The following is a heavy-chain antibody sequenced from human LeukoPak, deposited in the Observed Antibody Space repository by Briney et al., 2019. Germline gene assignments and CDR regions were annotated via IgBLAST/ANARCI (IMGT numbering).Heavy chain of an antibody. CDR3: ARDYYGSGSQTWGNWFDP. J-gene: IGHJ5*02. Sequence: ASVKVSCKASGYTFTGYYMHWVRQAPGQGLEWMGWINPNSGGTNYAQKFQGRVTMTRDTSISTAYMELSRLRSDDTAVYYCARDYYGSGSQTWGNWFDPWGQGTLVTVSS. D-gene: IGHD3-10*01. CDR2: INPNSGGT. CDR1: GYTFTGYY. V-gene: IGHV1-2*02.